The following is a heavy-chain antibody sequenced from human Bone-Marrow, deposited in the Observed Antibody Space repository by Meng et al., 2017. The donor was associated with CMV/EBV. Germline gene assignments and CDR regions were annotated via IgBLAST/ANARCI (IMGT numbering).Heavy chain of an antibody. CDR1: FTFSSIA. CDR3: AKSSDTAMVYAPFDY. D-gene: IGHD5-18*01. CDR2: ISDSGGST. Sequence: FTFSSIARGWLRHAKGKGWEWLVTISDSGGSTYYADSVKVRFTISRDNSKNTLYLKMNSPRAEDTAVYYCAKSSDTAMVYAPFDYWGQGTLVTVSS. V-gene: IGHV3-23*01. J-gene: IGHJ4*02.